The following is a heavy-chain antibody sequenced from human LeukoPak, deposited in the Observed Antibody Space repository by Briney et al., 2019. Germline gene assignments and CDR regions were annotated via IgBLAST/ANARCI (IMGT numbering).Heavy chain of an antibody. D-gene: IGHD1-26*01. CDR2: ISWNSGSI. CDR1: GFTFDDYA. CDR3: AKASGGSYFGGDAFDI. J-gene: IGHJ3*02. Sequence: GGSLRLSCAASGFTFDDYAMHWVRQAPGKGLEWVSGISWNSGSIGYADSVKGRFTISRDNAKNSLYLQMNSLRAEDTALYYCAKASGGSYFGGDAFDIWGQGTMVTVSS. V-gene: IGHV3-9*01.